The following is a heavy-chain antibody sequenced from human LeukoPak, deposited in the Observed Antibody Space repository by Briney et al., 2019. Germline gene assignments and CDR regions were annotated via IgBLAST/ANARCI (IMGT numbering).Heavy chain of an antibody. Sequence: ASVKVSCKASGYTFTSYGISWVRQAPGQGLEWMGWISAYNGNTNYAQKLQGRVTMTTDTSTSTAYMELRSLRSDDTAVYYCARVLDRYYYGSGSSPPYYFDYWGQGTQVTVSS. V-gene: IGHV1-18*01. CDR2: ISAYNGNT. J-gene: IGHJ4*02. CDR3: ARVLDRYYYGSGSSPPYYFDY. CDR1: GYTFTSYG. D-gene: IGHD3-10*01.